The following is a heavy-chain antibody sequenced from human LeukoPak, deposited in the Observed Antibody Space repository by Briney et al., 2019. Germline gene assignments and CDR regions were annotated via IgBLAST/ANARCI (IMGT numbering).Heavy chain of an antibody. V-gene: IGHV4-30-4*08. CDR3: ARSSTSPGAYYYYYMDV. J-gene: IGHJ6*03. CDR1: GGSISSGDYY. Sequence: PSETLSLTCTVSGGSISSGDYYWSWIRQPPGKGLEWIGYIYYSGSTYYNPSLKSRVTISVDTSKNQFSLKLSSVTAADTAVYYCARSSTSPGAYYYYYMDVWGKVTTVTVSS. CDR2: IYYSGST. D-gene: IGHD2-2*01.